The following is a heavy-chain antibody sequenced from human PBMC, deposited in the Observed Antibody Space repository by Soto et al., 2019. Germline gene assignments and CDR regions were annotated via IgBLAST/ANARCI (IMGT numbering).Heavy chain of an antibody. D-gene: IGHD4-17*01. V-gene: IGHV1-24*01. Sequence: ASVKVSCKVSGYTVTELSMHWVRQAPGKGLEWMGGFDPEDGETSYAQKFQGRVTMTRDTSTSTVYMELSSLRSEDTAVYYCARLGGGSVTTNFDYWGQGTLVTVSS. CDR3: ARLGGGSVTTNFDY. CDR2: FDPEDGET. J-gene: IGHJ4*02. CDR1: GYTVTELS.